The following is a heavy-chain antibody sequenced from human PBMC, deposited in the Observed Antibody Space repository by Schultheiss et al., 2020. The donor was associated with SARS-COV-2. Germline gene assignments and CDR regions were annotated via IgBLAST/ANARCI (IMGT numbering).Heavy chain of an antibody. CDR1: GFTFGDYA. D-gene: IGHD2-2*02. J-gene: IGHJ4*02. CDR2: IRSKAYGGTT. V-gene: IGHV3-49*04. Sequence: GGSLRLSCTASGFTFGDYAMSWVRQAPGKGLEWVGFIRSKAYGGTTEYAASVKGRFTISRDDSKNTLYLQMNSLKTEDTAVYYCTTGLPNIQRGSSQYCSSTSCYRPDFDYWGQGTLVTVSS. CDR3: TTGLPNIQRGSSQYCSSTSCYRPDFDY.